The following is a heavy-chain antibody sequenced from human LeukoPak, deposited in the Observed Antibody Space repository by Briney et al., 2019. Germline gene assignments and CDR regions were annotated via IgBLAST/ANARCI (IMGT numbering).Heavy chain of an antibody. Sequence: PGGSLRLSCAASGFTFSNAWMSGVRQAPGKGLEWVGRIKSKTDGGTTDYAAPVKGRFTISRDDSKNTLYLQMNSLKTEDTAVYYCSTGLGSSWSAFDYWGQGTLVTVSS. V-gene: IGHV3-15*01. J-gene: IGHJ4*02. D-gene: IGHD6-13*01. CDR3: STGLGSSWSAFDY. CDR2: IKSKTDGGTT. CDR1: GFTFSNAW.